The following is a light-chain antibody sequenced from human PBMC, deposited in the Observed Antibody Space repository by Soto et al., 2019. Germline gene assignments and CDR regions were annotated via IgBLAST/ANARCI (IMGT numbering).Light chain of an antibody. CDR1: QSVSSN. V-gene: IGKV3-15*01. CDR3: QQYNNWPRT. Sequence: MVMTQSPVTLSVTQGESATLSCRASQSVSSNLAWYQQKPGQAPRLLIYAASTRATGVPARFSGSGSGTEFTLTISSLQSEDFAVYYCQQYNNWPRTFGQGTKVDIK. CDR2: AAS. J-gene: IGKJ1*01.